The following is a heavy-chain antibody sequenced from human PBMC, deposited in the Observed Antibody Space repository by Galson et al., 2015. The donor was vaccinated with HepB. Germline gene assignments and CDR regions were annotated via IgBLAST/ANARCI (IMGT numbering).Heavy chain of an antibody. D-gene: IGHD1-14*01. Sequence: SLRLSCAASGFTFSDYYMSWIRQAPGKGLEWLSYISSSTTYTNYADSLKGRFTISRDNAKNSLYLQMNSLTAADTAVYYCARSGSTGQVDYWGQGTLVTVSS. J-gene: IGHJ4*02. CDR3: ARSGSTGQVDY. CDR1: GFTFSDYY. CDR2: ISSSTTYT. V-gene: IGHV3-11*06.